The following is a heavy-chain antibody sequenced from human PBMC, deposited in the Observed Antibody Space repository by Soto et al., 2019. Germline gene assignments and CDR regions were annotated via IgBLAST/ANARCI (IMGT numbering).Heavy chain of an antibody. J-gene: IGHJ4*02. V-gene: IGHV4-59*01. CDR1: GGSISGSY. Sequence: PSETLSLTCSVSGGSISGSYWSWIRQSPGKGLEWLGHVYYTGSTNYSPSLRRRVSISVDTSKNEFSLRLSSVTAADTGVYFCARSVAVPRADIDDWPQGTQVTVSS. CDR2: VYYTGST. D-gene: IGHD2-15*01. CDR3: ARSVAVPRADIDD.